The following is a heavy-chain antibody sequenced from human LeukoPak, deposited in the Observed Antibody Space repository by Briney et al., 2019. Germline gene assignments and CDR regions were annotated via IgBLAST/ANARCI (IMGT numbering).Heavy chain of an antibody. CDR2: IWYDGSNK. D-gene: IGHD1-26*01. J-gene: IGHJ4*02. CDR1: GFTFSSYA. Sequence: PGGSLRLSCAASGFTFSSYAMSWVRQAPGKGLEWVAFIWYDGSNKYYTDSVKGRFTISRDNSKNTLYLQMNSLRAEDTAVHYCAGDRATSYFDYWGQGALVTISS. V-gene: IGHV3-33*08. CDR3: AGDRATSYFDY.